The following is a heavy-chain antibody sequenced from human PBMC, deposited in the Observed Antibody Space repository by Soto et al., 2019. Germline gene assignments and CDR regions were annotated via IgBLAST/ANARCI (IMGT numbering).Heavy chain of an antibody. D-gene: IGHD3-10*01. CDR3: ATSYGSGYRAFDS. CDR1: GDTFNVYT. Sequence: QVQLFQSGADVQRPGSSVRVSCKASGDTFNVYTINWVRQAPGQGLQWMGRINPILSMSNYAPRFQGRVTMTADKSTSTAYMELSSLRSEDTAMYYCATSYGSGYRAFDSWGQGDLVTVSS. CDR2: INPILSMS. V-gene: IGHV1-69*02. J-gene: IGHJ4*02.